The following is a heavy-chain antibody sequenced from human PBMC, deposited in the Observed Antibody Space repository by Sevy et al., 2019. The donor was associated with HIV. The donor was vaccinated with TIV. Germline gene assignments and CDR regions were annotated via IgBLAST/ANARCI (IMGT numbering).Heavy chain of an antibody. D-gene: IGHD5-12*01. CDR3: ARVGLGFSGYDYYYAMDV. CDR2: IKEDESEK. J-gene: IGHJ6*02. CDR1: GFIFRSYW. Sequence: GGSLRLSCAVSGFIFRSYWMTWVRQAPGKGLEWVANIKEDESEKYYVDSVKGRLTISRDNAKNTLYLQINSLIAEDTAVYDCARVGLGFSGYDYYYAMDVWGQGTTVTVSS. V-gene: IGHV3-7*01.